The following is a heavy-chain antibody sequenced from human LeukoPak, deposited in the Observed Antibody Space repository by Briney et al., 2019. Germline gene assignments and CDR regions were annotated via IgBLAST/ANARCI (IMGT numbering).Heavy chain of an antibody. V-gene: IGHV4-30-2*01. J-gene: IGHJ5*02. Sequence: PSQTLSLTCTVSGGSISSGGYYWSWIRQPSGKGLEWIGYIYHSGSTYYNPSLKSRVTISVDRSKNQFSLKLSSVTAADTAVYYCARARHITIFGVVKSGWFDPWGQGTLVTVSS. CDR2: IYHSGST. CDR3: ARARHITIFGVVKSGWFDP. CDR1: GGSISSGGYY. D-gene: IGHD3-3*01.